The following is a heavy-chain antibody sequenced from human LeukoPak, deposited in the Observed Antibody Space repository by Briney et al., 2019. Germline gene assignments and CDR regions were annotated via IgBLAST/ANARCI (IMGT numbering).Heavy chain of an antibody. D-gene: IGHD2-2*01. Sequence: QPGGSLRLSCAASGFTFSSYAMHWVRQAPGKGLEWVAVISYDGSNKYYADSVKGRFTISRDNSKNTLYLQMNSLRAEDTAVYYCAKDRSHLVVPAAMSLYYYYYMDVWGKGTTVTISS. CDR3: AKDRSHLVVPAAMSLYYYYYMDV. CDR2: ISYDGSNK. CDR1: GFTFSSYA. V-gene: IGHV3-30*04. J-gene: IGHJ6*03.